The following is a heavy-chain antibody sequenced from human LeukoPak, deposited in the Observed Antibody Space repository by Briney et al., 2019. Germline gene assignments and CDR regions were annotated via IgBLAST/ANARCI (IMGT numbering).Heavy chain of an antibody. V-gene: IGHV4-30-2*01. CDR1: GGSISSGGYY. Sequence: PSETLSLTCTVSGGSISSGGYYWSWIRQPPGKGLEWIGYIYHSGSTYYNPSLKSRVTISVDRSKNQSSLKLSSVTAADTAVYYCARGPAPISDRQEFDYWGQGTLVTVSS. J-gene: IGHJ4*02. CDR2: IYHSGST. CDR3: ARGPAPISDRQEFDY. D-gene: IGHD3-3*01.